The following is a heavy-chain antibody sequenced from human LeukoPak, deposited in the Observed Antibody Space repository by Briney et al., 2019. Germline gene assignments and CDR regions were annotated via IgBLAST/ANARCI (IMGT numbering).Heavy chain of an antibody. CDR3: ARAAYDYVWGSYRYHYFDY. V-gene: IGHV3-48*04. CDR1: GFTFSSYS. Sequence: GGSLRLSCAASGFTFSSYSMNWVRQAPGKGLEWVSYISSSSSTIYYADSVKGRFTISRDNAKNSLYLQMNSLRAEDTAVYYCARAAYDYVWGSYRYHYFDYRGQGTLVTVSS. CDR2: ISSSSSTI. D-gene: IGHD3-16*02. J-gene: IGHJ4*02.